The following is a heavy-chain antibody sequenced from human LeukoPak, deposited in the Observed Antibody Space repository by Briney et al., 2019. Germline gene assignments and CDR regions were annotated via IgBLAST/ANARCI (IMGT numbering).Heavy chain of an antibody. CDR1: GFTFSSYG. D-gene: IGHD6-19*01. Sequence: GGSLRLSCAASGFTFSSYGMSWVRRAPGKGLEWVSAISGSGGSTYYADSVKGRFTISRDNSKNTLYLQMNSLRAEDTAVYYCATRSSSGWYFDYWGQGTLVTVSS. CDR2: ISGSGGST. V-gene: IGHV3-23*01. J-gene: IGHJ4*02. CDR3: ATRSSSGWYFDY.